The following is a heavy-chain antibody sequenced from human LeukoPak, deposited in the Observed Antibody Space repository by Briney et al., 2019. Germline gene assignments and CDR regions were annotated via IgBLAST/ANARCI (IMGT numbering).Heavy chain of an antibody. CDR3: GRAFPPLRTSSAGDL. V-gene: IGHV3-21*01. CDR1: GFTFSDYD. D-gene: IGHD3-16*01. J-gene: IGHJ4*02. Sequence: GGSLRLSCSASGFTFSDYDMNWVRQAPRKGLEWVSSISYLSSHVYYGDSVKGRFSISRDNAKNSLYLQMNSLGAEDTAISYCGRAFPPLRTSSAGDLWGQGILVTVSS. CDR2: ISYLSSHV.